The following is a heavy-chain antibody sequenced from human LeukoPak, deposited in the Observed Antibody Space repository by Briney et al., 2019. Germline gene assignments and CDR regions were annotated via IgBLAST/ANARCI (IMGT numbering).Heavy chain of an antibody. V-gene: IGHV3-74*01. CDR3: ARDLDGYRSGNGA. J-gene: IGHJ5*02. CDR2: INTDGSST. CDR1: GFIFSNYW. D-gene: IGHD5-12*01. Sequence: GGSLRLSCAASGFIFSNYWMHWVGQAPGKGLVWVSRINTDGSSTDYADSVKGRFTISRDNAKNTLYLQMNSLRAEDTAVYYCARDLDGYRSGNGAWGQGTLVTVSS.